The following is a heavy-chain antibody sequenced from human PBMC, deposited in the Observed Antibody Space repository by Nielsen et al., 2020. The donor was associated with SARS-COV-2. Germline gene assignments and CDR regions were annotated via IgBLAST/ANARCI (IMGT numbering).Heavy chain of an antibody. J-gene: IGHJ4*02. CDR2: ISYTGST. V-gene: IGHV4-59*08. CDR1: GGSISSYY. CDR3: ARGGSYFDF. Sequence: SETLSLTCTVSGGSISSYYWTWIRQPPGKGLEYIGYISYTGSTYYDPSLKSRVTISADTSKNQFSLKLTSVTDADTAFYYCARGGSYFDFWGQGTLVTVSS. D-gene: IGHD3-16*01.